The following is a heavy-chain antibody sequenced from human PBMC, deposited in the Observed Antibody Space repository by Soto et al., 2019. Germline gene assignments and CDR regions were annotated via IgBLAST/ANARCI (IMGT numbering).Heavy chain of an antibody. V-gene: IGHV4-34*01. CDR1: GGSFSGYY. Sequence: LSLTCAVYGGSFSGYYWSWIRQPPGKGLEWIGEINHSGSTNYNPSLKSRVTISVDTSKNQFSLKLSSVTAADTAVYYCARSSTYYYDSSGYYFDYWGQGTLVTVSS. CDR2: INHSGST. CDR3: ARSSTYYYDSSGYYFDY. D-gene: IGHD3-22*01. J-gene: IGHJ4*02.